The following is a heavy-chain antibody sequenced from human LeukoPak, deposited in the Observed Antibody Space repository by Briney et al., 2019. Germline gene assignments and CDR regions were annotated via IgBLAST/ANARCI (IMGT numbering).Heavy chain of an antibody. CDR3: ARGCSGGSCYSGLGAFDI. CDR2: INPNSGGT. D-gene: IGHD2-15*01. CDR1: GYTFSNYN. Sequence: ASVKLSCKASGYTFSNYNIHWLRQAPGQGLEWMGWINPNSGGTNYAQKFQGRVTMTRDTSISTAYMELSRLRSDDTAVYYCARGCSGGSCYSGLGAFDIWGQGTMVTVSS. V-gene: IGHV1-2*02. J-gene: IGHJ3*02.